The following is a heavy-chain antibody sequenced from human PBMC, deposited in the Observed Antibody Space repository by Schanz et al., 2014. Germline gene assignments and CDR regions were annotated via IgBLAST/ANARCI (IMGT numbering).Heavy chain of an antibody. Sequence: QLVGSGGGLIQPGGSLRLSCTASGFAFSSYSMNWVRQAPGKGLEWVSDISSGSSYANYADSVKGRFTISRDNSRNTLYLQMNSLRTEDTAVYYCASPSGYSDYGTYFDFWGQGTLVTVSS. J-gene: IGHJ4*02. CDR3: ASPSGYSDYGTYFDF. D-gene: IGHD5-12*01. CDR2: ISSGSSYA. V-gene: IGHV3-48*01. CDR1: GFAFSSYS.